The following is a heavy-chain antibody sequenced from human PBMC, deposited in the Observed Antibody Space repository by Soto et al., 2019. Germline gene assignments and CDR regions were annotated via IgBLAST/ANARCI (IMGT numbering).Heavy chain of an antibody. D-gene: IGHD5-12*01. V-gene: IGHV3-15*01. CDR3: TTGRLRVSNYYYYGMDV. Sequence: VQLVESGGGLVKPGGSLRLSCAASGFTFSNAWMSWVRQAPGKGLEWVGRIKSKTDGGTTDYAAPVKGRFTISRDDSKNTLYLQMNSLKTEDTAVYYCTTGRLRVSNYYYYGMDVWGQGTTVTVSS. CDR1: GFTFSNAW. J-gene: IGHJ6*02. CDR2: IKSKTDGGTT.